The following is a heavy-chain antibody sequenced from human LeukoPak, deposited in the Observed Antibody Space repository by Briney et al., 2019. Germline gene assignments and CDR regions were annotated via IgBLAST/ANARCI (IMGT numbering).Heavy chain of an antibody. CDR2: IWYDGSNK. J-gene: IGHJ4*02. Sequence: GGSLRLSCAASGFTFSSYGMHWVRQAPGKGLEWVAVIWYDGSNKYYADSVKGRFTISRDNSKNTLYLQMNSLRAEDTAVYYCAREESGSIGDHWGQGTLVTVSS. CDR1: GFTFSSYG. V-gene: IGHV3-33*01. CDR3: AREESGSIGDH. D-gene: IGHD3-3*01.